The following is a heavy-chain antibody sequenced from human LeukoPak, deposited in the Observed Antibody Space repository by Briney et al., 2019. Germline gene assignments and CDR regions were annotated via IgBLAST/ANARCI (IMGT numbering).Heavy chain of an antibody. Sequence: GGSLRLSCAAPGLAFSGSTMHWVRQASGKGLEWVGHIRSKAYAYATACAASVKGRFTISRDDSKNTAYLQMNSLKTEDTAVYYCTGRSTVTQSFYFDYWGQGILVTVS. CDR2: IRSKAYAYAT. D-gene: IGHD4-17*01. CDR1: GLAFSGST. J-gene: IGHJ4*02. CDR3: TGRSTVTQSFYFDY. V-gene: IGHV3-73*01.